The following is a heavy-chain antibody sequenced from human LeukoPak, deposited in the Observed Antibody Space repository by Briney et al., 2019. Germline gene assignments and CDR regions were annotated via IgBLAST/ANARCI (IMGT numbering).Heavy chain of an antibody. J-gene: IGHJ4*02. CDR2: IIPIFGTA. D-gene: IGHD3-10*01. Sequence: ASVKVSCKASGGTFSSYAISWVRQAPGQGPEWMGGIIPIFGTANYAQKFQGRVTITADESTSTAYMELSSLRSEDTAVYYCARMEGDYYGSGSYGYYFDYWGQGTLVTVSS. CDR3: ARMEGDYYGSGSYGYYFDY. CDR1: GGTFSSYA. V-gene: IGHV1-69*01.